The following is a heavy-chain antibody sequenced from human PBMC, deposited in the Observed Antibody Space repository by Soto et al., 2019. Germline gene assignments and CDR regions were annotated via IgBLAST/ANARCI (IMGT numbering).Heavy chain of an antibody. CDR3: ARERETTLGGGYFDY. CDR1: GFTFSSYW. Sequence: GGSLRLSCAASGFTFSSYWMSWVRQAPGKGLEWVANIKQDGSEKYYVDSVKGRFTISRDNAKNSLYLQMNSLRAEDTVVYYCARERETTLGGGYFDYWGQGTLVTVSS. J-gene: IGHJ4*02. CDR2: IKQDGSEK. D-gene: IGHD3-16*01. V-gene: IGHV3-7*03.